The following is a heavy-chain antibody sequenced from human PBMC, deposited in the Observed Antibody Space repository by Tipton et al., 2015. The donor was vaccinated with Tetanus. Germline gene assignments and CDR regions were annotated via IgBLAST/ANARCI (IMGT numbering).Heavy chain of an antibody. V-gene: IGHV5-51*01. CDR3: ARRRSAVLSGAYHWYFDL. Sequence: QLVQSGAEVGKPGESLKISCQGSGYNFSHYSIGWVRQLPGRGLEWMGIVDPRDSQATYGPSFQGQVTLSADRSINVAYLQWGSLKASDTGLYYCARRRSAVLSGAYHWYFDLWGRGTLVTVSS. D-gene: IGHD3-3*01. CDR2: VDPRDSQA. J-gene: IGHJ2*01. CDR1: GYNFSHYS.